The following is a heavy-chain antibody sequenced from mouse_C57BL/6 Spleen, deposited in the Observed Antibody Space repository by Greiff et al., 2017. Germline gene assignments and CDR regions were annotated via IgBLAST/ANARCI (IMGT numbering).Heavy chain of an antibody. D-gene: IGHD1-1*01. J-gene: IGHJ3*01. V-gene: IGHV1-5*01. CDR3: TRSRITTVVDPFAY. CDR2: IYPGNSDT. Sequence: FQLQQSGTVLARPGASVKTSCKTSGYTFTSYWMHWVKQRPGQGLEWIGAIYPGNSDTSYNQKFKGKAKLTAVTSASTAYMELSSLTNEDSAVYYCTRSRITTVVDPFAYWGQGTLVTVSA. CDR1: GYTFTSYW.